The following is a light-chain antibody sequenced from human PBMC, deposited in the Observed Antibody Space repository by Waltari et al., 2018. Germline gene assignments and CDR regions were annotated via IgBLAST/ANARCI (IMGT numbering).Light chain of an antibody. CDR1: ILRTYY. J-gene: IGLJ2*01. V-gene: IGLV3-19*01. CDR2: GKN. Sequence: SSDLTQDPAVSVALEQTVRITCQGDILRTYYGNWCRQKPGQPPELVIYGKNNRPSGIPDRFSASSSGNTASLIITGAQAEDEADYYCSSRELSGHVVFGGGTRLTVL. CDR3: SSRELSGHVV.